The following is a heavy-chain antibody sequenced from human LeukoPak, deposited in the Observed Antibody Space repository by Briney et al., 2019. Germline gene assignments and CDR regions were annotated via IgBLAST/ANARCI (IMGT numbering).Heavy chain of an antibody. CDR3: ARDPRYSSSWSFDY. Sequence: SETLSLTCTVSGYSISSGYYWGWIRPPPGKGLEWIGSIYHSGSTYYNPSLKSRVTISVDTSKNQFSLKLSSVTAADTAVYYCARDPRYSSSWSFDYWGQGTLVTVSS. J-gene: IGHJ4*02. V-gene: IGHV4-38-2*02. D-gene: IGHD6-13*01. CDR2: IYHSGST. CDR1: GYSISSGYY.